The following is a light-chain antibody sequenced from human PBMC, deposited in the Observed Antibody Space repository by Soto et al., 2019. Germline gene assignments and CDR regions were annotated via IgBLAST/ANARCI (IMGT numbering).Light chain of an antibody. V-gene: IGKV3-11*01. J-gene: IGKJ4*01. Sequence: EVVLTQSPAILSLSPGERATLSCRACQSISSSLAWYQHKPGRAPRLLIYDASNRATGIPARFSGSGSGTDFTLTISSLEPEDFAVYYCQHRNNWPTFGGGTKVEIK. CDR1: QSISSS. CDR2: DAS. CDR3: QHRNNWPT.